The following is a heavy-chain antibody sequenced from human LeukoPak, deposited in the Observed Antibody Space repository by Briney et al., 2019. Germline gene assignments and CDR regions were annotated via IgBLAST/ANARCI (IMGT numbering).Heavy chain of an antibody. Sequence: SETLSLTCTVSGVSISSGSYYWSWIRQPPGKGLEWIGYIYYSGSTNYNPSLKSRVTISVDTSKNQFSLKLSSVTAADTAVYYCARLRSFNWFDPWGQGTLVTVSS. D-gene: IGHD3-10*01. CDR1: GVSISSGSYY. CDR2: IYYSGST. CDR3: ARLRSFNWFDP. V-gene: IGHV4-61*01. J-gene: IGHJ5*02.